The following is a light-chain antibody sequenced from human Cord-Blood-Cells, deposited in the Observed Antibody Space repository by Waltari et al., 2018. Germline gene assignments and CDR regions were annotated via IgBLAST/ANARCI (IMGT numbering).Light chain of an antibody. CDR1: QSVSSY. Sequence: EIVLTQSPATLSLSPGERATLSCRASQSVSSYLAGYQQKPGQAPRRLIYDASNRATGIPARFSGSGSGTDLTLTISSLEPEDFAVYYCQQRSNWPPWTFGQGTKVEIK. V-gene: IGKV3-11*01. CDR3: QQRSNWPPWT. CDR2: DAS. J-gene: IGKJ1*01.